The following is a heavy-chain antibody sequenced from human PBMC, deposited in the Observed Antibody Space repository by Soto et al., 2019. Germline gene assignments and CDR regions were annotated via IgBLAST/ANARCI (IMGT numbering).Heavy chain of an antibody. Sequence: ASVKVSCKASGGTFSSYTISWVRQAPGQGLEWMGWISANNGNTNYAQKLQGRVTMTTDTSTSTAYMELRSLRSDDTAVYYCARDRDTMVRGVIIIGWFDPWGQGTLVTVSS. D-gene: IGHD3-10*01. CDR3: ARDRDTMVRGVIIIGWFDP. J-gene: IGHJ5*02. V-gene: IGHV1-18*01. CDR2: ISANNGNT. CDR1: GGTFSSYT.